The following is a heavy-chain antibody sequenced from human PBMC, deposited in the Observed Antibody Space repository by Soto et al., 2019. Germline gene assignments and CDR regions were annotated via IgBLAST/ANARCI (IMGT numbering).Heavy chain of an antibody. CDR1: GFTFSSYS. D-gene: IGHD2-2*01. CDR3: AREDRDRETGLVPAAIDGMDV. J-gene: IGHJ6*02. CDR2: ISSSSSTI. V-gene: IGHV3-48*02. Sequence: PGGSLRLSCAASGFTFSSYSMNWVRQAPGKGLEWVSYISSSSSTIYYADSVKGRFTISRDNAKNSLYLQMNSLRDEDTAVYYCAREDRDRETGLVPAAIDGMDVWGQGTTVTVSS.